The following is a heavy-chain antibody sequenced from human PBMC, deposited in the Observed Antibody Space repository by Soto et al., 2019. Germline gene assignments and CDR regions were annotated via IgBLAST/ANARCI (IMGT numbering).Heavy chain of an antibody. J-gene: IGHJ4*02. CDR1: GYTFTSYA. V-gene: IGHV1-3*01. Sequence: QVQLVQSGAEVKKPGASVKVSCKASGYTFTSYAMHWVRQAPGQRLEWMGWINAGNGNTKYSQKFQGRVTITRDTSASTAYMELSSLRSEDTAVYYCARDLRDYYGSGPFDYWGQGTLVTVSS. CDR2: INAGNGNT. D-gene: IGHD3-10*01. CDR3: ARDLRDYYGSGPFDY.